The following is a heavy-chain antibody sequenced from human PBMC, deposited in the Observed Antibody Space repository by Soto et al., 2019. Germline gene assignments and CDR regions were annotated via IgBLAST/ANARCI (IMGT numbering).Heavy chain of an antibody. CDR3: AKDSAGGGAVAFDY. V-gene: IGHV3-23*01. CDR2: ISGSGGST. CDR1: GFTFSSYA. Sequence: EVQLLESGGGLVQPGGSLRLSCAASGFTFSSYAMSWVRQAPGKGLEWVSAISGSGGSTYYAASVKGRFTISRDNSKKTLYLQLNSLRAEDTAVYYCAKDSAGGGAVAFDYWGQGTLVTVSS. J-gene: IGHJ4*02. D-gene: IGHD3-16*01.